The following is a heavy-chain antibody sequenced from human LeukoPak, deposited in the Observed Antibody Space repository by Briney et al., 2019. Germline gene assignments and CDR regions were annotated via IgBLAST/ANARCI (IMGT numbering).Heavy chain of an antibody. D-gene: IGHD2-21*02. CDR1: GFTFDDFA. V-gene: IGHV3-43*02. CDR3: SKDNLVASRGHYGFYS. CDR2: ISGDGGST. J-gene: IGHJ4*02. Sequence: QPGGSLRLSCAASGFTFDDFAMHWVRQAPGKGLECVSLISGDGGSTYHADSVKGRFSISRDNSKNSLYLQMNSLRVEDTALYYCSKDNLVASRGHYGFYSLGQGTLVTVSS.